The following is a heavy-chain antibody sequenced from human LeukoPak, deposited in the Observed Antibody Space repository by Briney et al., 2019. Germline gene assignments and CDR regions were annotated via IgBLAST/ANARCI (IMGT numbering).Heavy chain of an antibody. CDR2: INPNSGGT. CDR3: ARADYYDSSGYSVSNAFDI. J-gene: IGHJ3*02. V-gene: IGHV1-2*04. Sequence: ASVKVSCKASGYTFTGYYMHWVRQAPAQGLEWMGWINPNSGGTNYAQKFQGWVTMTRDTSISTAYMELSRLRSDDTAVYYCARADYYDSSGYSVSNAFDIWGQGTMVTVSS. CDR1: GYTFTGYY. D-gene: IGHD3-22*01.